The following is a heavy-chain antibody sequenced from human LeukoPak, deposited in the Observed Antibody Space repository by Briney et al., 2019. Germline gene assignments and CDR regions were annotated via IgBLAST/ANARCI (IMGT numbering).Heavy chain of an antibody. CDR1: GFTFTGYN. CDR2: ISSGSMII. V-gene: IGHV3-21*01. J-gene: IGHJ6*03. Sequence: GGSLRLSCVASGFTFTGYNMNWVRQAPGKGLEWVSSISSGSMIIHSADSLRGRFIISRDNDKNSLYLQMDSLRTEDTAVYFCARARPPTSYYSYYMDVWGRGTTVIVSS. CDR3: ARARPPTSYYSYYMDV.